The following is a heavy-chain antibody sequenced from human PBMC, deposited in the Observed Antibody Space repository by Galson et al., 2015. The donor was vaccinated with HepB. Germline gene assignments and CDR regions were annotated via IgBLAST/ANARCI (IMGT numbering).Heavy chain of an antibody. J-gene: IGHJ4*02. V-gene: IGHV3-72*01. CDR2: TRNRANSYTT. CDR3: ARVRGSGSSWNSAEDY. CDR1: GFTFSDHY. Sequence: SLRLSCAASGFTFSDHYMDWVRQAPGKGLEWVGRTRNRANSYTTEYAASVKGRFTISRDDSKNSLYLQMNSLKTEDTAVYYCARVRGSGSSWNSAEDYWGQGTLVTVSS. D-gene: IGHD6-13*01.